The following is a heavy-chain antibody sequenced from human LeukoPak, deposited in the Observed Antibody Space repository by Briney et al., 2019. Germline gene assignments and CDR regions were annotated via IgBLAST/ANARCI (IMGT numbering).Heavy chain of an antibody. CDR1: GYTFTSYY. V-gene: IGHV1-46*01. CDR2: INPSGGST. J-gene: IGHJ4*02. D-gene: IGHD3-10*01. Sequence: ASVTVSCKASGYTFTSYYIHWVRQAPGQGLEWMGIINPSGGSTNYAQRFQGRVTMTRDTSTSTVYMELSGLTSEDTGVYYCARDLRSGSVRFDYWGQGTLVTVSS. CDR3: ARDLRSGSVRFDY.